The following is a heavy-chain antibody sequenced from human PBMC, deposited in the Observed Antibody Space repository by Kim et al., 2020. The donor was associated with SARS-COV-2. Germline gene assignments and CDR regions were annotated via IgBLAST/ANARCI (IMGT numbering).Heavy chain of an antibody. CDR2: VSPILNTA. V-gene: IGHV1-69*04. D-gene: IGHD3-22*01. J-gene: IGHJ6*01. CDR1: GDTFSNYA. Sequence: SVKVSCKASGDTFSNYAITWVRQAPGQGLEWMGRVSPILNTATYAEKFQGRVTIAADTTTSTAYMELSRLRSEDTAVYYCAGGTYYYDSGGYWTDGGYG. CDR3: AGGTYYYDSGGYWTDGGYG.